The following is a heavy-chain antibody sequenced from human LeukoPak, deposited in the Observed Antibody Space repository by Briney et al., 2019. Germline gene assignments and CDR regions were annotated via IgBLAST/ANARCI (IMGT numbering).Heavy chain of an antibody. D-gene: IGHD6-13*01. J-gene: IGHJ4*02. V-gene: IGHV3-23*01. CDR1: GFTFSSYA. CDR2: ISGSGGST. CDR3: AKTKGYPYYFDY. Sequence: PGGSLGLSCVASGFTFSSYAVTWVRQAPGKGLEWVSAISGSGGSTYYADSVKGRFTISRDNSKNTLYLQMNSLRAEDTAVYSCAKTKGYPYYFDYWGQGILVTVSS.